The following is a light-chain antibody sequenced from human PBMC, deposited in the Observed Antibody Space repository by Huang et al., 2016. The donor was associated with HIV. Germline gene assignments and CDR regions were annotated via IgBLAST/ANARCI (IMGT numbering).Light chain of an antibody. CDR3: QHSGTSPA. Sequence: EIELTQSPGTLSLSPGERATLSCRASQSVISSFAWYQQKPGQAPRLLIYGATSRATDIPGRLSGSGAGTVFTLTISRLEPEDFAVYYCQHSGTSPAFGGGTKVEIK. CDR1: QSVISS. CDR2: GAT. J-gene: IGKJ4*01. V-gene: IGKV3-20*01.